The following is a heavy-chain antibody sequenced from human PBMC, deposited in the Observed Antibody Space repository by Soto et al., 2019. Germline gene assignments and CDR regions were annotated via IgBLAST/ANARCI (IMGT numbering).Heavy chain of an antibody. J-gene: IGHJ5*02. CDR2: IIPILGIA. CDR3: ARDGPLTTVTTGVSANWFDP. Sequence: GASVKVSCKASGGTFSSYTISWVRQAPGQGLEWMGRIIPILGIANYAQKFQGRVTITADKSTSTAYMELSSLRSEDTAVYYCARDGPLTTVTTGVSANWFDPWGQGTLVTVSS. CDR1: GGTFSSYT. D-gene: IGHD4-17*01. V-gene: IGHV1-69*04.